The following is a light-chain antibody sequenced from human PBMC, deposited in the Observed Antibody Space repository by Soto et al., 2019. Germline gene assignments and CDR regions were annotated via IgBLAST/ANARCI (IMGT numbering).Light chain of an antibody. CDR1: SSNIGDNT. CDR2: SNN. Sequence: QSVLTQPPSASGTPGQRVTISCSGSSSNIGDNTVNWYQQLPGTAPKLLIASNNQRPSGVPDRFSGSKSGTSASLAISGLQSEDEADYYCAAWDDSLNGVVFGGGTKVTVL. V-gene: IGLV1-44*01. J-gene: IGLJ3*02. CDR3: AAWDDSLNGVV.